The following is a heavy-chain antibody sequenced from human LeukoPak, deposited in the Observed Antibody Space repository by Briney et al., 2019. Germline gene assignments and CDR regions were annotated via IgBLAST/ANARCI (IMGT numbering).Heavy chain of an antibody. D-gene: IGHD6-13*01. Sequence: SETLSLTSTVSGGSISSYYWSWIRQPPGKGLEWIGYIYTSGSTNYNPSLKSRVTISVDTSKNQFSLKLSSVTAADTAVYYCARLKRQLSPFDYWGQGTLVTVSS. CDR1: GGSISSYY. CDR3: ARLKRQLSPFDY. V-gene: IGHV4-4*09. CDR2: IYTSGST. J-gene: IGHJ4*02.